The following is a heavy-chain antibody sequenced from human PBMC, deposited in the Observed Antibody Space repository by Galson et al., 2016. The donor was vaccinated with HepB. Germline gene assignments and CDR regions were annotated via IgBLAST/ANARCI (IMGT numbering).Heavy chain of an antibody. Sequence: TLSLTCTVSGGSISSRGYYWGWIRQNPGKGLEWIGYIYYSGGTYYNPSLQSRLTISLDTSKIHFSLKLDSVTAADTAVYYCAGYEVVSFDYWGQGTLVTVSS. J-gene: IGHJ4*02. V-gene: IGHV4-31*03. CDR2: IYYSGGT. CDR1: GGSISSRGYY. CDR3: AGYEVVSFDY. D-gene: IGHD2-15*01.